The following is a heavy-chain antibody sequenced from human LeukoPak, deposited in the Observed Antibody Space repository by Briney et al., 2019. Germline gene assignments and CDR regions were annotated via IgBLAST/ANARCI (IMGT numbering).Heavy chain of an antibody. CDR3: AREAVTRNYFDY. V-gene: IGHV4-39*02. CDR2: IYYTGST. J-gene: IGHJ4*02. CDR1: GVSISSSIYY. D-gene: IGHD4-17*01. Sequence: PSETLSLTCTVSGVSISSSIYYWGWIRQPPGKGLEWIGSIYYTGSTFYNPSLKSRVTISIDTSKNQFSLKLTSVTAADTAVYYCAREAVTRNYFDYWGQGTLVTVSS.